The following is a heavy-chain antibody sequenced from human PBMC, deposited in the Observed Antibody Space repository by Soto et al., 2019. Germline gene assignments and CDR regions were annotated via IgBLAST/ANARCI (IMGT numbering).Heavy chain of an antibody. J-gene: IGHJ4*02. CDR2: IYYSGST. CDR3: ARGVVGVLPSDY. CDR1: GGSISSGDYY. V-gene: IGHV4-30-4*01. D-gene: IGHD1-26*01. Sequence: PSETLSLTCTVSGGSISSGDYYWSWIRQPPGKGLEWIGYIYYSGSTYYNPSLKSRVTISVDTSKNQFSLKLSSVTAADTAVYYCARGVVGVLPSDYWGQGTLVTVSS.